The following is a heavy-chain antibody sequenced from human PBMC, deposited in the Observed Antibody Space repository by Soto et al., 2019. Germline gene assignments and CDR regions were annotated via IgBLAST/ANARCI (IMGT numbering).Heavy chain of an antibody. CDR1: GGSVSSGSYY. J-gene: IGHJ6*02. Sequence: QVQLQESGPGLVKPSETLSLTCTVSGGSVSSGSYYWSWIRQPPGKGLEWLGYIYYSGSTNYNPSLKSRVTISVDTSKNQFSLKLSSVTAADTAVYYCGRHFTIFVVVIAKTSLYYYYYGMEVWGQGTTVTVSS. V-gene: IGHV4-61*01. CDR3: GRHFTIFVVVIAKTSLYYYYYGMEV. D-gene: IGHD3-3*01. CDR2: IYYSGST.